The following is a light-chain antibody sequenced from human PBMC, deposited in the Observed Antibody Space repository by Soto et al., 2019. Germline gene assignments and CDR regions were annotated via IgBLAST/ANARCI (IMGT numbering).Light chain of an antibody. Sequence: EIVLTQSPGTLSLSPGERATLSCRASQSVSSNLAWYQQKPGQAPGLLIYGASTRATGIPARFSGSGSGTDFTLTISRLEPEDFAVYYCQQYGSSPITFGQGTRLEIK. V-gene: IGKV3-20*01. CDR1: QSVSSN. CDR3: QQYGSSPIT. CDR2: GAS. J-gene: IGKJ5*01.